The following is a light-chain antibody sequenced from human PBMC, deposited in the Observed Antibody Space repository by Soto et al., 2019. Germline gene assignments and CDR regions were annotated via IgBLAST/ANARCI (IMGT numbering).Light chain of an antibody. CDR1: SSDVGGYNY. CDR3: SAYPRGLPSVPYV. V-gene: IGLV2-14*01. CDR2: DVS. Sequence: QSVLTQPDSVSGSPAKSITISCTGTSSDVGGYNYVSWYQQHPGKAPKLMIYDVSNRPSGVSNRFSGSKSGNTASLTISGLQAEDEAFFYCSAYPRGLPSVPYVFSTGTK. J-gene: IGLJ1*01.